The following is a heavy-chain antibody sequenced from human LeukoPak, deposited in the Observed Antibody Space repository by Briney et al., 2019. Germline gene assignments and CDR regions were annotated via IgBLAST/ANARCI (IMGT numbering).Heavy chain of an antibody. CDR3: ARDQRSGWYSLAFDI. CDR1: GGSISSYY. J-gene: IGHJ3*02. Sequence: PSETLSLTCTVSGGSISSYYWSWIRQPPGKGLEWIGYIYYSGSTNYNPSLKSRVTISVDTSKNQFSLKLSSVTAADTAVYYCARDQRSGWYSLAFDIWGQGTMVTVSS. CDR2: IYYSGST. D-gene: IGHD6-19*01. V-gene: IGHV4-59*01.